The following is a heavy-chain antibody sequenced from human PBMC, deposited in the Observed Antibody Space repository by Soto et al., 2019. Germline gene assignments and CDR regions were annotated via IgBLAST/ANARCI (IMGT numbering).Heavy chain of an antibody. Sequence: PVGSLRLSCTASGVTVSSNYMSWVRQAPGKGLEWVSVIYSGGSTYYADSVKGRFTISRDNSKNTLYLQMNSLRAEDTDVYYCARHGYNWFDPWGQGTLVTVSS. CDR1: GVTVSSNY. CDR3: ARHGYNWFDP. J-gene: IGHJ5*02. CDR2: IYSGGST. V-gene: IGHV3-66*04. D-gene: IGHD2-2*03.